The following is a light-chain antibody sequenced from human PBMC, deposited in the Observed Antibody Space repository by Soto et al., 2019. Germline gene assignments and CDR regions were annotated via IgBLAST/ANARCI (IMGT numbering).Light chain of an antibody. CDR3: QQYDSHPMYT. CDR2: KTS. CDR1: QNIVNW. J-gene: IGKJ2*01. Sequence: DIQMTQSPSTLSASVAHRVTITCRARQNIVNWLAWYQQRPGKAPNLLIYKTSTLQRGVPSRFSGSGSGTEFTLTISSLQPDDFATYYCQQYDSHPMYTFGQGTKVDIK. V-gene: IGKV1-5*03.